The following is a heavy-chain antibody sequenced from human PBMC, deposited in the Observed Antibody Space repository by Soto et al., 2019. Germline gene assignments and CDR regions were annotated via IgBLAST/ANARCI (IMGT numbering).Heavy chain of an antibody. J-gene: IGHJ6*02. CDR3: ARTYYSSDPYYYSGMDV. D-gene: IGHD2-21*01. V-gene: IGHV1-8*01. CDR2: MNPNSGNT. CDR1: GYTFTSYD. Sequence: QVQLVQSGAEVKKPGASVKVSCKASGYTFTSYDINWVRQATGQGLEWMGWMNPNSGNTGYAQKFQGRVTMTRNTSISTAYLELSSRRSEATAVYYCARTYYSSDPYYYSGMDVWGHGTTVAVS.